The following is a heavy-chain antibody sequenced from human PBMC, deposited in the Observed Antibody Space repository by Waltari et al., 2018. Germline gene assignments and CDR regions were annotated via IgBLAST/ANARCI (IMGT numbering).Heavy chain of an antibody. CDR3: ARTTAAGSGGDYYFDY. J-gene: IGHJ4*02. D-gene: IGHD6-13*01. CDR1: GGSISGYY. V-gene: IGHV4-4*07. Sequence: QVQLQESGPGLMKPSETLSLTCTVSGGSISGYYWSWIRQPAGKGLEWIGRIYISGSTNYNPSLKSRVTMSVDTFKNQFSLKVSSVTAADTAVYYCARTTAAGSGGDYYFDYWGLGTLVTVSS. CDR2: IYISGST.